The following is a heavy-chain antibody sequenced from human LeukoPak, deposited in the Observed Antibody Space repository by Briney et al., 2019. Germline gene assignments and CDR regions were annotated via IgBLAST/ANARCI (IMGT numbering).Heavy chain of an antibody. D-gene: IGHD1-1*01. CDR3: ARARTVGLGTEDGDAFDI. Sequence: SETLSLTCTVSGGSISSGGYYWSWIRQHPGKGLEWIGYIYYSGSTYYNPSLKSRVTISVDTSKNQFSLKLSSVTAADTAVYYCARARTVGLGTEDGDAFDIWGQGTMVTVSS. CDR1: GGSISSGGYY. CDR2: IYYSGST. J-gene: IGHJ3*02. V-gene: IGHV4-31*03.